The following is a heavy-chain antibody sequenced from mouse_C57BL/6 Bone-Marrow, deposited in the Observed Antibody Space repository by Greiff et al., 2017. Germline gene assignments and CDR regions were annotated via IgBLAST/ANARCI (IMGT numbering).Heavy chain of an antibody. CDR1: GFTFSSYG. V-gene: IGHV5-6*01. Sequence: EVMLVESGGDLVKPGGSLKLSCAASGFTFSSYGMSWVRQTPDKRLEWVATISSGGSYTYYPDSVKGRFTISRDNAKNTLYLQMSSLKSEDTAMYYCARLRGNYVEAMDYWGQGTSVTVSS. D-gene: IGHD2-1*01. J-gene: IGHJ4*01. CDR2: ISSGGSYT. CDR3: ARLRGNYVEAMDY.